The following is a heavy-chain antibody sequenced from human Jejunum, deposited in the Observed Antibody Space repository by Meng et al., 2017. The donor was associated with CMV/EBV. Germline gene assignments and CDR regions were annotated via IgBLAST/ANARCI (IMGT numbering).Heavy chain of an antibody. CDR1: YY. D-gene: IGHD3-10*01. V-gene: IGHV1-2*02. J-gene: IGHJ5*02. Sequence: YYMHWVRQAPGQGLEWMAWITPKNGDTHYAQKFQDRVTLTSDPSINTAYMELSSLTSEDTALYYCARDWRGPTFTFQRGVMNWLDPWGQGTLVTVSS. CDR2: ITPKNGDT. CDR3: ARDWRGPTFTFQRGVMNWLDP.